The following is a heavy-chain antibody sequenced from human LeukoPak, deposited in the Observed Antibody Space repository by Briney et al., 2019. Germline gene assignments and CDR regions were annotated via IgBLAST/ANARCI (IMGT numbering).Heavy chain of an antibody. V-gene: IGHV3-23*01. CDR2: VTNSGDTT. CDR1: GFSLGNYA. J-gene: IGHJ5*02. D-gene: IGHD3-22*01. Sequence: GGSLRLSCAASGFSLGNYAMSWVRPAPGGGLEWVSTVTNSGDTTYYADSVKGRFTISRDNSKNTLYLQMNSLRAEDTAVYYCAKVGLLGGGYNWFDPWGQGTLVTVSS. CDR3: AKVGLLGGGYNWFDP.